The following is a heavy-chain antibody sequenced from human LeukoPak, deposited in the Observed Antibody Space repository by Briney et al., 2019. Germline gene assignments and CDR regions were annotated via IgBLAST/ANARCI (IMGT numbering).Heavy chain of an antibody. CDR3: ARDEGDGGFDP. CDR1: ADSISSYY. J-gene: IGHJ5*02. Sequence: PSETLSLTCTISADSISSYYWSWIRQPAGKGLEWIGRISTSGNTNYNPSLKSRVTMSIDTSKKQFSLKLSSVTAADTAVYYCARDEGDGGFDPWGQGTLVTVSS. V-gene: IGHV4-4*07. D-gene: IGHD3-16*01. CDR2: ISTSGNT.